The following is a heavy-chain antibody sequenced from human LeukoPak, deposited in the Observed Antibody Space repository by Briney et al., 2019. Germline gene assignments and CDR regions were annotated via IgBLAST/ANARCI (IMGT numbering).Heavy chain of an antibody. V-gene: IGHV2-70*11. D-gene: IGHD6-13*01. Sequence: SGPTLVKPTQTLTLTCTFSGFSLTTSGMCVSWIRQPPGKALEWLARIDWDDVKYYSTSLRTRLTISKDTSKNQVVLTMTNMDPVDTATYYCARIRGSRYYFDYWGQGTLVTVSS. CDR3: ARIRGSRYYFDY. J-gene: IGHJ4*02. CDR2: IDWDDVK. CDR1: GFSLTTSGMC.